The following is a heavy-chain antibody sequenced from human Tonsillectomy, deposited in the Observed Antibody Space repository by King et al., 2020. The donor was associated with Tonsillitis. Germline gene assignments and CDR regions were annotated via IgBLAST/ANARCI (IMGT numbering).Heavy chain of an antibody. Sequence: VQLVESGAEVKKPGSSVKVSCKASGGTFSSYAIRWVRQAPGQGLEWMGGIIPIFGTTNYAQTFQGRVTVTADEFTTTVYMELSSLRSEDTAVYYCAREGAGMGGALDIWGQGTMVTVSS. CDR1: GGTFSSYA. V-gene: IGHV1-69*01. CDR3: AREGAGMGGALDI. CDR2: IIPIFGTT. D-gene: IGHD2-8*01. J-gene: IGHJ3*02.